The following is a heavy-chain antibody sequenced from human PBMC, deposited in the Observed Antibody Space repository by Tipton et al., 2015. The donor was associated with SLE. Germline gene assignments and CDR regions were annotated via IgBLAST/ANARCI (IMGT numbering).Heavy chain of an antibody. D-gene: IGHD5-12*01. J-gene: IGHJ4*02. CDR2: ISDGGGT. CDR1: GDSIRGSGYN. Sequence: TLSLTCNVSGDSIRGSGYNWNWIRQPPGKGLEWIGYISDGGGTNYNPSLKSRVTISVDSSKNHFSLKLSSVTAADTAVYYCARGGVGGYDYFDHWGQGTLVTVSS. CDR3: ARGGVGGYDYFDH. V-gene: IGHV4-61*03.